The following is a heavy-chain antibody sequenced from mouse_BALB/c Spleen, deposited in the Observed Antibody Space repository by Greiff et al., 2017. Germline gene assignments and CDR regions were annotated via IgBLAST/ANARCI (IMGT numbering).Heavy chain of an antibody. CDR3: ARALYDGYYPFAY. CDR1: GFTFSDYY. CDR2: ISDGGSYT. D-gene: IGHD2-3*01. V-gene: IGHV5-4*02. J-gene: IGHJ3*01. Sequence: EVQGVESGGGLVKPGGSLKLSCAASGFTFSDYYMYWVRQTPEKRLEWVATISDGGSYTYYPDSVKGRFTISRDNAKNNLYLQMSSLKSEDTAMYYCARALYDGYYPFAYWGQGTLVTVSA.